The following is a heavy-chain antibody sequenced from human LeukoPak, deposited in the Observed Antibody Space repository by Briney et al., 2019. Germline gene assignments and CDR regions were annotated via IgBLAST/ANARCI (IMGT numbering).Heavy chain of an antibody. J-gene: IGHJ3*02. Sequence: SETLSLTCAVYGGSFSGYYWSWVRQPPGKGLEWIGEINHSGSTNYNPSLKSRVTISVDTSKNQFSLKLSSVTAADTAVYYCASPPPYCSGGSCDGFDIWGQGTMVTVSS. CDR2: INHSGST. CDR3: ASPPPYCSGGSCDGFDI. CDR1: GGSFSGYY. D-gene: IGHD2-15*01. V-gene: IGHV4-34*01.